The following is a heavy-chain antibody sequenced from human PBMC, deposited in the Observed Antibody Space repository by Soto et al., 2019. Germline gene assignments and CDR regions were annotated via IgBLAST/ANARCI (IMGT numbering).Heavy chain of an antibody. CDR2: ISYDGDDK. Sequence: TGGSLRLSCAASGFTFSIYPMHWVRQAPGKGLEWVALISYDGDDKYYADSVKGRFTISRDNSKNTVYLEVNSLRAEDTSVYFCARGPNYYDDSGYFAYWGQGALVTVSS. CDR3: ARGPNYYDDSGYFAY. CDR1: GFTFSIYP. J-gene: IGHJ4*02. D-gene: IGHD3-22*01. V-gene: IGHV3-30-3*01.